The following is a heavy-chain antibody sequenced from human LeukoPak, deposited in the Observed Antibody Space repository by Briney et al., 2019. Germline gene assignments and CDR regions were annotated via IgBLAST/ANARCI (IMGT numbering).Heavy chain of an antibody. CDR1: GGTFSSYA. J-gene: IGHJ3*02. CDR2: IIPILGIA. D-gene: IGHD1-26*01. V-gene: IGHV1-69*04. Sequence: GASVKVSCKASGGTFSSYAISWVRQAPGQGLEWMGRIIPILGIANYAQKFQGRVTITADKSTSTAYMELSSLRSEDTAVYYCARALGSGSYGAFDIWGQGTMVTVSS. CDR3: ARALGSGSYGAFDI.